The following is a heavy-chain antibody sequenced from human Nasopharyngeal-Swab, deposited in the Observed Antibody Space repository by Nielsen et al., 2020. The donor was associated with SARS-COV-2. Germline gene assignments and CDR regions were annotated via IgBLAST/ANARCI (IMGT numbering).Heavy chain of an antibody. J-gene: IGHJ4*02. CDR2: VSHAGSNK. V-gene: IGHV3-30*03. CDR1: GFTFSSYY. CDR3: VHCSGGSCYSGFDH. D-gene: IGHD2-15*01. Sequence: SLKISCSASGFTFSSYYMHWVRQAPGKGLEWLTVVSHAGSNKYYADSVKGRFTISRDNSKNTLFLQMSSLRGEDTAVYYCVHCSGGSCYSGFDHWGQGTLVTVSS.